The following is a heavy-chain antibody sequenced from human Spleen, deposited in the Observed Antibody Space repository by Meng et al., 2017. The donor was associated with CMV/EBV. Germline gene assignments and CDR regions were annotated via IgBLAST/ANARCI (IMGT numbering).Heavy chain of an antibody. D-gene: IGHD3-22*01. Sequence: SETLSLTCTVSGGSISSYYWSWIRQPPGKGLEWIGYIYYSGSTNYNPSLKSRVTISVDTSKNQFSLKLSSVTAADTAVYYCAREKVTMIEVVTDYWGQGTLVTVSS. V-gene: IGHV4-59*01. CDR1: GGSISSYY. J-gene: IGHJ4*02. CDR2: IYYSGST. CDR3: AREKVTMIEVVTDY.